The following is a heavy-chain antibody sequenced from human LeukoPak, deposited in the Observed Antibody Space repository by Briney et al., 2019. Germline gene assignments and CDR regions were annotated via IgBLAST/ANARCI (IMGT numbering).Heavy chain of an antibody. V-gene: IGHV3-30*02. CDR3: AKSDYGDYTVGN. CDR1: GFTFSIYG. CDR2: IRYDGSKK. D-gene: IGHD4-17*01. Sequence: GGSLRLSCAASGFTFSIYGMSWVRQAPGKGLEWVAFIRYDGSKKYYADSVRGRFTISRDNSKNTVYLQMNSLRIEDTAVYYCAKSDYGDYTVGNWGQGTLATVSS. J-gene: IGHJ4*02.